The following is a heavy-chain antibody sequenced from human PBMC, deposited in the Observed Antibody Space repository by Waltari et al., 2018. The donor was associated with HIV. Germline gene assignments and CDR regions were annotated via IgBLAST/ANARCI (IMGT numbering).Heavy chain of an antibody. V-gene: IGHV3-23*01. CDR3: AGEDDRGEFP. J-gene: IGHJ5*02. Sequence: ELYLLESGGGLVQPGGSLRVSCGGSGFTFKNYAVSWVRQAPGKVLWWISSVSEGGDSTYYADSVEGRFTISRDNSKNMLYLQMNGLRVEDTAVYYCAGEDDRGEFPWGQGTLVTVSA. D-gene: IGHD3-10*01. CDR1: GFTFKNYA. CDR2: VSEGGDST.